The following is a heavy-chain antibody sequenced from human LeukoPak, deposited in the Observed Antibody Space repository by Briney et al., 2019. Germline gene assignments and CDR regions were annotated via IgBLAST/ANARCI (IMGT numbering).Heavy chain of an antibody. CDR3: ARDDGGNYPATLEF. CDR2: IKQDGSEK. J-gene: IGHJ4*02. V-gene: IGHV3-7*01. D-gene: IGHD4-23*01. CDR1: GFISSVYW. Sequence: GGSLRLSCAASGFISSVYWMSWVRQAPGMGLEWVANIKQDGSEKYYLDSVKGRFTISRDNARNSLYLQMNSLRAEDTAVYYCARDDGGNYPATLEFWGQGTLVTVSS.